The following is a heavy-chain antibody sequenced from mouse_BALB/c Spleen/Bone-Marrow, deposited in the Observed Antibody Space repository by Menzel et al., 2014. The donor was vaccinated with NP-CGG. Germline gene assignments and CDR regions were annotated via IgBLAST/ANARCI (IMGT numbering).Heavy chain of an antibody. Sequence: VQLQQPGAEIVKTGASVKSSCTTSGFNIEDSYIYWMKQRPEQGLEWIGRIDPANGNTKYDPKFQGKATITVDTSSATAYLQLGSLTSEDTAVYYCARNYGSSLDYWGQGTTLTVSS. CDR1: GFNIEDSY. V-gene: IGHV14-3*02. J-gene: IGHJ2*01. CDR2: IDPANGNT. CDR3: ARNYGSSLDY. D-gene: IGHD1-1*01.